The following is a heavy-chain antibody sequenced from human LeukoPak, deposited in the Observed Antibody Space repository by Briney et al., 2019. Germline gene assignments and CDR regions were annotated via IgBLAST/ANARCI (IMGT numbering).Heavy chain of an antibody. V-gene: IGHV1-2*02. D-gene: IGHD3-10*01. CDR1: GYTFTGYY. Sequence: ASVKVPCKASGYTFTGYYMHWVRQAPGQGLEWMGWINPNSGGTNYAQKFQGRVTMTRDTSISTAYMELSRLRSDDTAVYYCARDRGYYYGSGSYPSYWGQGTLVTVSS. CDR2: INPNSGGT. J-gene: IGHJ4*02. CDR3: ARDRGYYYGSGSYPSY.